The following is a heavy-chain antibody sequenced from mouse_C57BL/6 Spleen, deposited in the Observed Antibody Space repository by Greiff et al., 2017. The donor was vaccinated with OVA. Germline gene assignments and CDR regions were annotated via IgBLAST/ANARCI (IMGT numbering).Heavy chain of an antibody. CDR1: GYTFTNYW. Sequence: VQVVESGAELVRPGTSVKMSCKASGYTFTNYWIGWAKQRPGHGLEWIGDIYPGGGYTNYNEKFKGKATLTADKSSSTAYMQFSSLTSEDSAIYYCARGATVPDVWGTGTTVTVSS. CDR2: IYPGGGYT. D-gene: IGHD1-1*01. CDR3: ARGATVPDV. V-gene: IGHV1-63*01. J-gene: IGHJ1*03.